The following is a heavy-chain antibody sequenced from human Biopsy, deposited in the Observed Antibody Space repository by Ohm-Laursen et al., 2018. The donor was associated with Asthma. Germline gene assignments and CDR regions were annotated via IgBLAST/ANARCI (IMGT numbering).Heavy chain of an antibody. D-gene: IGHD6-19*01. J-gene: IGHJ6*02. CDR2: IMTVFGTT. Sequence: SPVKVSCKAPGGTFSNFAISWVRQAPGQGLEWLGGIMTVFGTTNYAQKFQGRVTITADESTSTAYMEVTSLRSEDTAIYYCVRCQVGYSSGWSLLLKKIYYSGMDVWGQGTAVTVSS. CDR3: VRCQVGYSSGWSLLLKKIYYSGMDV. CDR1: GGTFSNFA. V-gene: IGHV1-69*01.